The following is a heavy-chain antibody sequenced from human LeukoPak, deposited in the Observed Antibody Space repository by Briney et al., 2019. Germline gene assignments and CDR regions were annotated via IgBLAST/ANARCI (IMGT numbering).Heavy chain of an antibody. CDR2: INWNGGST. CDR1: GFTFDDYG. V-gene: IGHV3-20*04. Sequence: GGSLRLSCAASGFTFDDYGMSWVRQAPGEGLEWVSGINWNGGSTGYADSVKGRFTISRDNAKNSLYLQMNSLRADDTATYYCARGFNYAFDYWGQGTLVTVSS. D-gene: IGHD2-2*01. CDR3: ARGFNYAFDY. J-gene: IGHJ4*02.